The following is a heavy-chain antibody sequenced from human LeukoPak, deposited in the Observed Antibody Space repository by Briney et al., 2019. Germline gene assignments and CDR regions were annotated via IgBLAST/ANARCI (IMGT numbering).Heavy chain of an antibody. Sequence: ASVKVSCKASGYTFTSYYMHWVRQAPGQGLEWMGIINPSGGSTSYAQKFQGRVTMTRDTSTSTVYMELSSLRSEDTAVYYCARGPYDYGDYGLSGRIDYWGQGTLVTVSS. D-gene: IGHD4-17*01. J-gene: IGHJ4*02. CDR3: ARGPYDYGDYGLSGRIDY. CDR1: GYTFTSYY. V-gene: IGHV1-46*01. CDR2: INPSGGST.